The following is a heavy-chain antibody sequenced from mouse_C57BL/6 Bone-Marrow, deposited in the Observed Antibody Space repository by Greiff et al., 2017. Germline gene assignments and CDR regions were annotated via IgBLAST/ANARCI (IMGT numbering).Heavy chain of an antibody. V-gene: IGHV14-4*01. CDR1: GFTFNDYS. CDR2: IDPENGDT. Sequence: EVQLQQSGAELVRPGASVKLSCTASGFTFNDYSMYWVKQRPEQGLEWIGWIDPENGDTEYASKFQGQATITADTSSNTAYLQLISLTSEDTAVYYCTSRGPDVWGTGTTVTVSS. CDR3: TSRGPDV. J-gene: IGHJ1*03.